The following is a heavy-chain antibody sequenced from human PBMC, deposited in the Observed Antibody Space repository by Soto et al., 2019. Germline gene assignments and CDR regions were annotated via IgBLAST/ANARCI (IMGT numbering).Heavy chain of an antibody. CDR2: IIPIFGTA. D-gene: IGHD6-19*01. Sequence: AVKGACKVQAVTSTRVAISWVRQAPGQGLEGMGGIIPIFGTANYAQKFQGRVTITADESTSTAYMELSSLRSEDTAVYYCARDRDIAVYGYWGQ. CDR1: AVTSTRVA. J-gene: IGHJ4*02. CDR3: ARDRDIAVYGY. V-gene: IGHV1-69*13.